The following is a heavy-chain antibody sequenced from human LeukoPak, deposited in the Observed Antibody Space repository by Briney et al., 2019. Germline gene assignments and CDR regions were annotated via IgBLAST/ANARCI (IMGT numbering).Heavy chain of an antibody. D-gene: IGHD5-18*01. CDR1: GFTFSSYG. CDR3: AKDAVDTAMVTIDYFDY. J-gene: IGHJ4*02. V-gene: IGHV3-30*18. Sequence: GGSLRLSCAASGFTFSSYGMHWVRQAPGKGLEWVAVISYDGSNKYYADSVKGRFTISRDNSKNTLYLQMNSLRAEDTAVYYCAKDAVDTAMVTIDYFDYWGQGTLVTVSS. CDR2: ISYDGSNK.